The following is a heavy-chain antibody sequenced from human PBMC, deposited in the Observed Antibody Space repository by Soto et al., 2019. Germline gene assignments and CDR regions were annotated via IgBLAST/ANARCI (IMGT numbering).Heavy chain of an antibody. CDR2: IYPGDSDT. D-gene: IGHD3-16*02. V-gene: IGHV5-51*01. CDR1: GYSFTSYW. J-gene: IGHJ6*02. CDR3: ARQVITFGGVIVRMDV. Sequence: GESVKISCXGSGYSFTSYWIGWVRQMPGKDLEWMGIIYPGDSDTRYSPSFQGQVTISADKSISTAYLQWSSLKASDTAMYYCARQVITFGGVIVRMDVWGQGTTVTVSS.